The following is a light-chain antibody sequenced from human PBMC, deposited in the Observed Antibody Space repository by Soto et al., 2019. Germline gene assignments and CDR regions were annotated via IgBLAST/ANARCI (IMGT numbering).Light chain of an antibody. V-gene: IGKV1-5*01. Sequence: DIQMTHSPSTLSASVGDRVTVTCRASQSINTWLAWYQQKPGKAPKLLIYDASSLQSGVPSRFTGRGSGTEFTLTISSLQPDDFETYYCQQYNSYFRTVGHRTKVDIK. CDR3: QQYNSYFRT. CDR1: QSINTW. CDR2: DAS. J-gene: IGKJ1*01.